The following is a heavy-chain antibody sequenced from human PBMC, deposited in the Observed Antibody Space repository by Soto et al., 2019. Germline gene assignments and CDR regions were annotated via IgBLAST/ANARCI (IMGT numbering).Heavy chain of an antibody. CDR2: IFYSGST. Sequence: PSETLSLTCTVSGGSISSGGYYWSWIRQPPGEGLEWIGHIFYSGSTYTNPSLKSRVAISLDTSKNQFSLTLSSVTAADTAVYYCARRYSSSFDYWGQGTLVTVSS. CDR3: ARRYSSSFDY. D-gene: IGHD6-13*01. V-gene: IGHV4-30-4*08. CDR1: GGSISSGGYY. J-gene: IGHJ4*02.